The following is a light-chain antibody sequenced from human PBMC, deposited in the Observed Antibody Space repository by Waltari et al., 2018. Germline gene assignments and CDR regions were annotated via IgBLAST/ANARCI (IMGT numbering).Light chain of an antibody. V-gene: IGKV3-15*01. CDR1: QDIRKN. Sequence: TQSPDTLSLSPGERAALSCRASQDIRKNIAWYSQRPGQAPRLLIYRSSTRATNVPARFTGSGSGTDYTLTISSLQSEDFAVYCCQQFDDWPYTFGQGTRLQIK. CDR2: RSS. CDR3: QQFDDWPYT. J-gene: IGKJ2*01.